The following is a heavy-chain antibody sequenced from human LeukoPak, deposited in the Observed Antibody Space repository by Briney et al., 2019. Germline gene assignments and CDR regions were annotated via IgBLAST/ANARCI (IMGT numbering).Heavy chain of an antibody. CDR2: ISGSGGST. CDR3: AEDVVAVGGGYYYY. D-gene: IGHD1-26*01. J-gene: IGHJ4*02. CDR1: GFTFSSYA. Sequence: GGSLRLSCAASGFTFSSYAMSWVRQAPGKGLEWVSAISGSGGSTYYADSVKGRFTISRDNSKNTLYLQMNSLRAEDTAVYYCAEDVVAVGGGYYYYWGQGTLVTVSS. V-gene: IGHV3-23*01.